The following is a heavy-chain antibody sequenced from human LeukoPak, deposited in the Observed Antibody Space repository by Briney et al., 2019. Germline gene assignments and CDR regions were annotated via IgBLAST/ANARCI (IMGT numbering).Heavy chain of an antibody. CDR2: INPNSGGT. J-gene: IGHJ6*03. D-gene: IGHD2-2*01. Sequence: ASVKVSCKASGYTFTGYYVHWVRQAPGQGLEWMGWINPNSGGTNYAQKFQGRVTMTRDTSISTAYVELSRLRSDDTAVYYCARASPITIGSTTHYYMDVWGKGTTVTVSS. V-gene: IGHV1-2*02. CDR1: GYTFTGYY. CDR3: ARASPITIGSTTHYYMDV.